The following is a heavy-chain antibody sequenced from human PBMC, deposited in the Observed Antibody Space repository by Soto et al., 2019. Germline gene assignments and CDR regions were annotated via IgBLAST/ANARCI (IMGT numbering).Heavy chain of an antibody. V-gene: IGHV5-10-1*01. CDR1: GYSFTSYW. D-gene: IGHD6-19*01. J-gene: IGHJ4*02. CDR3: ARQDASGLLDF. Sequence: GESLKISCQVSGYSFTSYWINWVRQMPGKGLGWMGRIDPIDSYTNYSPSFQGHVTISADESISTALLQWNSLKASDTAMYYCARQDASGLLDFWGQGTLVTVSS. CDR2: IDPIDSYT.